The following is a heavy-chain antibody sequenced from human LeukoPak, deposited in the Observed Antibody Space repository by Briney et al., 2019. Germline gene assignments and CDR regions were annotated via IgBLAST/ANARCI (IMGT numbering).Heavy chain of an antibody. J-gene: IGHJ6*03. CDR3: ARGYCSSTSCRWGDYYYYMDV. D-gene: IGHD2-2*01. Sequence: GSSVKVSCKASGGTFSSYAISWVRQAPGQGLEWMGGIIPIFGTANYAQKFQGRVTITTDESTSTAYMELSSLRSEDTAVYYCARGYCSSTSCRWGDYYYYMDVWGKGTTVTVSS. V-gene: IGHV1-69*05. CDR2: IIPIFGTA. CDR1: GGTFSSYA.